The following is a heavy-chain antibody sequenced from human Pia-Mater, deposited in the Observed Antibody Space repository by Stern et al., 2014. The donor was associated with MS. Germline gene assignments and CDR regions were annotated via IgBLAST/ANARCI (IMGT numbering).Heavy chain of an antibody. D-gene: IGHD1-26*01. J-gene: IGHJ4*02. Sequence: QLVQSGAEVKKPGSSVKVSCKASGDTFSGYALSWVRQAPGPGLEWMGGLIPFFGATRYAQNFQGRVTITPEESTGTAFLELSSLTSEDTAVYYCALRRSYYVYWGQGTLVTVSS. V-gene: IGHV1-69*01. CDR1: GDTFSGYA. CDR3: ALRRSYYVY. CDR2: LIPFFGAT.